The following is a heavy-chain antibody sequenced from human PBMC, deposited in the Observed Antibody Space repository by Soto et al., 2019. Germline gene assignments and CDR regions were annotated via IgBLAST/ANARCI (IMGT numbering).Heavy chain of an antibody. V-gene: IGHV1-58*01. J-gene: IGHJ3*02. CDR2: IVVGSGNT. CDR3: AAGVGLVIIWPDAFDI. CDR1: GFTFTSSA. Sequence: QMQLVQSGPEVKKPGTSVKVSCKASGFTFTSSAVQWVRQAHGQRLEWIGWIVVGSGNTNYAQKFQERVTITRDMSTSTAYMELSSLRSEDTAVYYCAAGVGLVIIWPDAFDIWGQGTMVTVSS. D-gene: IGHD3-9*01.